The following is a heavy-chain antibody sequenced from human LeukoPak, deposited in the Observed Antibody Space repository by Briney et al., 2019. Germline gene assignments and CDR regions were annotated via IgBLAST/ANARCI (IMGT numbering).Heavy chain of an antibody. CDR2: IHYSGTT. D-gene: IGHD6-19*01. CDR1: GGSITSYY. J-gene: IGHJ4*02. V-gene: IGHV4-59*08. Sequence: PSETLSLTCTVSGGSITSYYWSWIRQPPGKGLEWIGYIHYSGTTNYSPSLKSRVTISVDTSKDQFSLKLNSVTAADTAVYYCARRAGSGWYFDYWGQGTLVTVSS. CDR3: ARRAGSGWYFDY.